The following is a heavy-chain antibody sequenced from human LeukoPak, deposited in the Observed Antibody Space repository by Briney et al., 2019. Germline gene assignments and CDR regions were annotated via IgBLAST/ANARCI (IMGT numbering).Heavy chain of an antibody. CDR3: ARDLQLARHGEMDV. CDR1: GFTFSGYS. V-gene: IGHV3-48*04. Sequence: GGSLRLSCAASGFTFSGYSMNWVRQAPGKGLEWVSYVVTSGTTTSYADSVKGRFTISRDNAKNSLYLQMNSLRAEDTAVYYCARDLQLARHGEMDVWGQGTTVTVSS. D-gene: IGHD3-3*01. CDR2: VVTSGTTT. J-gene: IGHJ6*02.